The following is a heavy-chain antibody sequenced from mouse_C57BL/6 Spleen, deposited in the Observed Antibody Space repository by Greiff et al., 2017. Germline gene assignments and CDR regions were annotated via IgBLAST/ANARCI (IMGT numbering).Heavy chain of an antibody. Sequence: QVQLKQPGAELVKPGASVKLSCKASGYTFTSYWMQWVKQRPGQGLEWIGEIDPSDSYTNYNQKFKGKATLTVDTSSSTAYMQLSSLTSEDSAVYYCARRGYGSRYFDVWGTGTTVTVSS. J-gene: IGHJ1*03. CDR3: ARRGYGSRYFDV. CDR2: IDPSDSYT. D-gene: IGHD1-1*01. V-gene: IGHV1-50*01. CDR1: GYTFTSYW.